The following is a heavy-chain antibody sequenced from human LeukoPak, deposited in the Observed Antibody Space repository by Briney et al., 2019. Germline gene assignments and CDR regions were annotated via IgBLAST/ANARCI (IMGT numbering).Heavy chain of an antibody. CDR2: INRDGSNT. D-gene: IGHD3-10*01. CDR3: AREETMGY. J-gene: IGHJ4*02. Sequence: SGGSLRLSCEGSGFRFSGYWMHWVRQAPGKGLVWVSRINRDGSNTDYADSVKGRFTISRDNAKNTLYLQMNSLSAEDTAVYYCAREETMGYWGQGTLVTVSS. CDR1: GFRFSGYW. V-gene: IGHV3-74*01.